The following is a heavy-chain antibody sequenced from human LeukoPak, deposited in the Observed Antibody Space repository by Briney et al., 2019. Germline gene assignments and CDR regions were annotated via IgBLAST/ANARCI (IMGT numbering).Heavy chain of an antibody. V-gene: IGHV4-61*02. CDR2: IYTSGST. CDR3: ARALCINGVCEWFDP. J-gene: IGHJ5*02. CDR1: GASISSGNYF. Sequence: TLSLTCTVSGASISSGNYFRSWIRQPAGKGLEWIGRIYTSGSTNYNPSLKTRVTISVDTSKNQFSLKLRSVTAADTAVYYCARALCINGVCEWFDPWGQGSLVTVSS. D-gene: IGHD2-8*01.